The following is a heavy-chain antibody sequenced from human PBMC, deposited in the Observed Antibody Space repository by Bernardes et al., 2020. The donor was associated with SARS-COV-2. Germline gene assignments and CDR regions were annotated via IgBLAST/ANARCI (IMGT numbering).Heavy chain of an antibody. D-gene: IGHD6-19*01. J-gene: IGHJ5*02. CDR3: ATTGVAGTEGWFKS. Sequence: SETLSLTCTVSGGSISSYYWSWIRQPAGKGLEWIGRLYSSGSTYYNPSLKSRVTMSVDTSKNQFSLRLSSVTAADTAMYYCATTGVAGTEGWFKSWGQGTMVTVS. CDR2: LYSSGST. V-gene: IGHV4-4*07. CDR1: GGSISSYY.